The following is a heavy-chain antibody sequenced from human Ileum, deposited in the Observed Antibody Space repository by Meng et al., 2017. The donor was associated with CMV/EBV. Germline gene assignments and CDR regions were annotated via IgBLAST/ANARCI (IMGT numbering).Heavy chain of an antibody. Sequence: SGPTLVKPTQTLTLTCTFSGFSLTSSGVAVGWIRQPPGKALEWLALIYWNGDVRYRPSLKSRLTITKDTSKNQVVLTMTNMDPVDTGTYYCAWLTDFSSSHLDYFDYWGQGTLVTVSS. V-gene: IGHV2-5*01. CDR2: IYWNGDV. CDR3: AWLTDFSSSHLDYFDY. D-gene: IGHD3-3*01. J-gene: IGHJ4*02. CDR1: GFSLTSSGVA.